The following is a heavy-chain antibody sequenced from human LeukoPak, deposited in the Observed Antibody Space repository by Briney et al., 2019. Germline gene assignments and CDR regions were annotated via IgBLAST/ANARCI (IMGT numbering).Heavy chain of an antibody. CDR3: ARDAHYYDSSGYSFDY. D-gene: IGHD3-22*01. J-gene: IGHJ4*02. CDR2: IIPIFGTA. V-gene: IGHV1-69*13. CDR1: GGTFSSYA. Sequence: GASVKVSCKASGGTFSSYAISWVRQAPGQGLEWMGGIIPIFGTANYAQKFQGRATITADESTSTAYMELSSLRSEDTAVYYCARDAHYYDSSGYSFDYWGQGTLVTVSS.